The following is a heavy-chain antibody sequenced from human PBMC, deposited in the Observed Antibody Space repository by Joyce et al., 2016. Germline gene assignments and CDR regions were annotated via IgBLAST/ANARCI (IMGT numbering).Heavy chain of an antibody. J-gene: IGHJ3*02. CDR1: GYIFTTYG. CDR2: ISAHQGNT. D-gene: IGHD3-22*01. CDR3: ARDIHYYNSSGYYWGAFDI. V-gene: IGHV1-18*01. Sequence: QVQLVQSGSEVKKPGASVEVSCKASGYIFTTYGISWVRQAPGKGFEWSGWISAHQGNTKYAQKFQGRVTMTIDTSTSTAYMELESLRSDDTAVYYCARDIHYYNSSGYYWGAFDIWGQGTMVSVSS.